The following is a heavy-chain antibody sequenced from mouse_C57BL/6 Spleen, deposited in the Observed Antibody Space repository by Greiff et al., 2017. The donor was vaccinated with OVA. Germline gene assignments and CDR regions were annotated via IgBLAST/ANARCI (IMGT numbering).Heavy chain of an antibody. CDR1: GYTFTSSW. D-gene: IGHD2-3*01. CDR3: ARWLLPHYFDY. Sequence: VQLQQPGAELVRPGTSVKLSCKASGYTFTSSWMHWVKQRPGQGLEWIGVIDPSDSYTNYNQKFKGKATLTVDTSSSTAYMQLSSLTSEDSAVYYCARWLLPHYFDYWGQGTTLTVSS. V-gene: IGHV1-59*01. CDR2: IDPSDSYT. J-gene: IGHJ2*01.